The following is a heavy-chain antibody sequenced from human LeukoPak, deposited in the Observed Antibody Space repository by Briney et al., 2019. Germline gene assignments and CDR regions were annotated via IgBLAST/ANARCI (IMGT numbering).Heavy chain of an antibody. J-gene: IGHJ4*02. Sequence: GASVKVSCKASGYTFTSYAMHWVRQAPGQRLEWMGWINAGNGNTKYSQKFQGRVTITRDTSASTAYMELSSLRSEDTAAYYCARVSASGYYAYWGQGTLVTVSS. CDR2: INAGNGNT. CDR3: ARVSASGYYAY. D-gene: IGHD3-22*01. CDR1: GYTFTSYA. V-gene: IGHV1-3*01.